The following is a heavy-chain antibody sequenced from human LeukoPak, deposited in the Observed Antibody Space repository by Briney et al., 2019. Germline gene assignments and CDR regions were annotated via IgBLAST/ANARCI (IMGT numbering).Heavy chain of an antibody. CDR3: ARLGASSGYYDY. CDR1: GGSISNSGYY. J-gene: IGHJ4*02. V-gene: IGHV4-39*01. D-gene: IGHD3-22*01. CDR2: IYSRGPP. Sequence: LSETLSLTCTVSGGSISNSGYYWGWLRQPPGKALEWIGSIYSRGPPFQTPPLKSRVPISLDTSKNQFSLKLSSGTAADTAVYYCARLGASSGYYDYWGQGTLVTVSS.